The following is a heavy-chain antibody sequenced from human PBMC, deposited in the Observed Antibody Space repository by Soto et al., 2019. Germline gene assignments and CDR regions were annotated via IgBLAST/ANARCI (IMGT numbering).Heavy chain of an antibody. V-gene: IGHV4-31*03. Sequence: PSETLSLSCTVSGGSISSGGYYWSWIRQHPGKGLEWIGYIYYSGSTYYNPSLRSRVTISVDTSKNQFSLKLSSVTAADTVVYYCARASAARFYYYYGMDVWGQGTTVTVSS. CDR1: GGSISSGGYY. J-gene: IGHJ6*02. CDR3: ARASAARFYYYYGMDV. D-gene: IGHD6-6*01. CDR2: IYYSGST.